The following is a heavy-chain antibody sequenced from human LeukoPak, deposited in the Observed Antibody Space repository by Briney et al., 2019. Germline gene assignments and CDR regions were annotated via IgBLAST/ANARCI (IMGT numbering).Heavy chain of an antibody. CDR3: ARGVITFGGVIVTSYYFDY. CDR1: GFTFSSCW. CDR2: IYHSGST. D-gene: IGHD3-16*02. Sequence: GSLRLSCAASGFTFSSCWMSWVRQAPGKGLEWIGEIYHSGSTNYNPSLKSRVTISVDKSKNQFSLKLSSVTAADTAVYYCARGVITFGGVIVTSYYFDYWGQGTLVTVSS. J-gene: IGHJ4*02. V-gene: IGHV4-4*02.